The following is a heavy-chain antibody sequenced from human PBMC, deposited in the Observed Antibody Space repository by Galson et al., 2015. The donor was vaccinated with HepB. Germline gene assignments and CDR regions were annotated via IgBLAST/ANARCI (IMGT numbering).Heavy chain of an antibody. V-gene: IGHV4-39*07. D-gene: IGHD1-14*01. CDR3: AKDRDPGMADY. J-gene: IGHJ4*02. CDR2: IYYSGST. Sequence: SETLSLTCTVSGDSISGSSYYWSWIRQPPGKRLEWIGNIYYSGSTNYNPSLKSRVTISVDTSKNQFSLKLTSVTTADTAVYFCAKDRDPGMADYWGQGTLVTVSS. CDR1: GDSISGSSYY.